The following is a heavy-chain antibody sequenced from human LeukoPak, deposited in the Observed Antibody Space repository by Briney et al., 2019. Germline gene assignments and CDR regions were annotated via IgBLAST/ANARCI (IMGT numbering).Heavy chain of an antibody. CDR1: GDSLNSGSYY. J-gene: IGHJ6*03. CDR3: ARGVVTQRYYMDV. CDR2: IYYSGNT. D-gene: IGHD3-22*01. Sequence: PSGTLSLTCTVSGDSLNSGSYYWTWIRQTAGKGLEWIGRIYYSGNTNYNPSLRSRVTISVDTSKNQFSLYVHTLTAADTAVYFCARGVVTQRYYMDVWGRGTTVIVSS. V-gene: IGHV4-61*02.